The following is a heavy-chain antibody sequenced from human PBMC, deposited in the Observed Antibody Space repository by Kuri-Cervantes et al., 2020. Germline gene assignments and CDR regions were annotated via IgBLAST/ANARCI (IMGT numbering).Heavy chain of an antibody. CDR2: IYRTGST. CDR3: ARLHYGDYVFDY. V-gene: IGHV4-38-2*01. CDR1: GFSITDNYY. J-gene: IGHJ4*02. Sequence: SETLSLTCVVSGFSITDNYYWGWIRQPPGKGLEWIGTIYRTGSTNYNPSLKSRVTISVDTSKNQFSLKLSSVTAADTAVYYCARLHYGDYVFDYWGQGTLVTVSS. D-gene: IGHD4-17*01.